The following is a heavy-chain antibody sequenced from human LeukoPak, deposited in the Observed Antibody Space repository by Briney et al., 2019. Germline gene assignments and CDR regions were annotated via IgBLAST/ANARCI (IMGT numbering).Heavy chain of an antibody. CDR3: ARATYYDFWSGYWAPYWFDP. CDR2: INPNSCGT. Sequence: ASVKVSCKASGYTFTGYYMHWVRQAPGQGLEWMGWINPNSCGTNYAQKFQGRVTINRDTSISTAYMELSRLRSDDTAGYYCARATYYDFWSGYWAPYWFDPWGQGTLVTVSS. D-gene: IGHD3-3*01. J-gene: IGHJ5*02. CDR1: GYTFTGYY. V-gene: IGHV1-2*02.